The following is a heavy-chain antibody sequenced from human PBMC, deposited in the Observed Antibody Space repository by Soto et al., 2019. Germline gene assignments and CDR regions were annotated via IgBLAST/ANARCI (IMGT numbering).Heavy chain of an antibody. CDR1: GASIRSSTYY. CDR3: ARSQTTVTSYDY. Sequence: SETLSLTCTVSGASIRSSTYYWGWFRRPPGKGLEWIGSIYYSGSTYYNPSLKSRVTISIDRSKNQFSLKLSSVTAADTAVYYCARSQTTVTSYDYWGQGTLVTVSS. CDR2: IYYSGST. D-gene: IGHD4-17*01. V-gene: IGHV4-39*07. J-gene: IGHJ4*02.